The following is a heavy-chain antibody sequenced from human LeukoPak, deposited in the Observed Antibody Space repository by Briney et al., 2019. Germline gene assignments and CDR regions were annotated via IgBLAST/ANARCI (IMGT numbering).Heavy chain of an antibody. V-gene: IGHV3-23*01. CDR1: GFTFSSYA. CDR3: AKDPSTYYYDSSGFPNWFDP. CDR2: ISGSGGST. J-gene: IGHJ5*02. Sequence: PGGSLRLSCAASGFTFSSYAMSWVRQAPGKGLEWVSAISGSGGSTYYADSVKGRFTISRDNSKNTLYLQMNSLRAEDTAVYYCAKDPSTYYYDSSGFPNWFDPWGHGTPVTVSS. D-gene: IGHD3-22*01.